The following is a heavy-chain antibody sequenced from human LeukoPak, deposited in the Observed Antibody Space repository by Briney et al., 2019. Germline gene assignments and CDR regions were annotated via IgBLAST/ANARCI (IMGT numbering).Heavy chain of an antibody. CDR2: IYPGDSDT. D-gene: IGHD4-11*01. Sequence: GESLKISCKGSGYSFTGYWIGWVRQMPGKGLEWMGIIYPGDSDTRYSPSFQGQVTISADKSISTAYLQWSSLKASDTAMYYCARPPYSNSGGMDVWGQGTTVTVSS. CDR3: ARPPYSNSGGMDV. V-gene: IGHV5-51*01. CDR1: GYSFTGYW. J-gene: IGHJ6*02.